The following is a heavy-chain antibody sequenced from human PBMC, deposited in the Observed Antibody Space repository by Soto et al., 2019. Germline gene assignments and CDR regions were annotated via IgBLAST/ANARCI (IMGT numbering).Heavy chain of an antibody. J-gene: IGHJ5*02. D-gene: IGHD3-10*01. CDR3: ARTYYYGSGTYPRFDP. CDR2: ISRTGDST. V-gene: IGHV3-23*01. CDR1: GFTFNDYA. Sequence: EVQVLESGGGLVQPGGFLRLSCAASGFTFNDYAMSWVRQAPGKGLEWVSLISRTGDSTYFADSVKGRFTISRDNSKNTLYLQMNSLRAEDTAVYYCARTYYYGSGTYPRFDPWGQGTLVTVSS.